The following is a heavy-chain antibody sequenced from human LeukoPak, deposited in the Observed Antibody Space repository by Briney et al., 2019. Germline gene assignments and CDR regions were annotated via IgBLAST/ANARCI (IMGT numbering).Heavy chain of an antibody. CDR2: IKQDGSEK. CDR3: ARELMIVDAFDI. V-gene: IGHV3-7*01. CDR1: GFTFSSYW. D-gene: IGHD3-22*01. Sequence: PGGSLRLSCAASGFTFSSYWMSWVRQAPGKGLEWVANIKQDGSEKYYVDSVKGGFTISRENAKNSLYLQMNSLRAEDTAVYYCARELMIVDAFDIWGQGTMVTVSS. J-gene: IGHJ3*02.